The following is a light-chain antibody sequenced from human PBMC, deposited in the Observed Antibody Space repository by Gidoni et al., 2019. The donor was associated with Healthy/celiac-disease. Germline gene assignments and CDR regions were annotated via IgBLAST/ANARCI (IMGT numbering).Light chain of an antibody. V-gene: IGLV1-47*01. CDR1: SSNIGSNY. CDR3: AAWDDSLSGVV. Sequence: QSVLPQPPSVSGTPGQKVTISCSASSSNIGSNYVYWYQQLPGTAPKLLVYRNNQRPSGVPGRFSGSKSGTSASLAISGLRSEDEADYYCAAWDDSLSGVVVGGGTKLTVL. CDR2: RNN. J-gene: IGLJ2*01.